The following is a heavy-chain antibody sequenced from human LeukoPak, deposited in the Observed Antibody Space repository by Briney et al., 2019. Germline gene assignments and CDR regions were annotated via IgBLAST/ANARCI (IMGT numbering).Heavy chain of an antibody. CDR1: GFTFSSYW. Sequence: GGSLRLSCAASGFTFSSYWMSWVRQAPGKGLEWVANIKQDGSEKCYVDSVKGRFTISRDNAKNSLYLQMNSLRAEDTAVYYCARDPSLGVTIFGVVTDYNWFDPWGQGTLVTVSS. J-gene: IGHJ5*02. D-gene: IGHD3-3*01. V-gene: IGHV3-7*01. CDR3: ARDPSLGVTIFGVVTDYNWFDP. CDR2: IKQDGSEK.